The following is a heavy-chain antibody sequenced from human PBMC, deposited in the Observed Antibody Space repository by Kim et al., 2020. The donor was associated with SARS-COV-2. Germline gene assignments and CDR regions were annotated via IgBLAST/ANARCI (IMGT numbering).Heavy chain of an antibody. D-gene: IGHD1-26*01. J-gene: IGHJ4*02. CDR3: ARGMGYY. V-gene: IGHV3-74*01. Sequence: GGSLRLSCGASGFTFTNHWMYWVRQAPGKGLAWVARIDRDGSLTNYAESVEGRFTVSRDNMENTVYLQMNRLRAEDTAVYYCARGMGYYLGRGTLVTVS. CDR1: GFTFTNHW. CDR2: IDRDGSLT.